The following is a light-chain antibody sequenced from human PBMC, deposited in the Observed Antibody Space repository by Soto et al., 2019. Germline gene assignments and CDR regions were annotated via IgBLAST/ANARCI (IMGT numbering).Light chain of an antibody. Sequence: QSVLTQPASVSGSPGQSSTISCTGTSSDVGGYNYVSWYQQHPGKAPKLMIYDVSNRPSGVSNRFSGSKSGNTASLTISGLQAEDEADYSCSSYTSSSTPLYVFGTGTKVTVL. V-gene: IGLV2-14*01. J-gene: IGLJ1*01. CDR3: SSYTSSSTPLYV. CDR2: DVS. CDR1: SSDVGGYNY.